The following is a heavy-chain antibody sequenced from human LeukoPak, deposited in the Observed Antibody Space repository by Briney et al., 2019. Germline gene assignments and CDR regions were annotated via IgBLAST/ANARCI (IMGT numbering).Heavy chain of an antibody. CDR1: GFAFSSSW. D-gene: IGHD2-2*01. J-gene: IGHJ6*03. CDR2: IKQDGSET. Sequence: GGSLRLSCAASGFAFSSSWMSWVRQAPGKGLEWGANIKQDGSETYYVDSLKGRFTVSRDNAKNSVYLQMNNLRAEDTAVYYCARRAPGYCITTSCPDTYYYYYYMDVWGKGTTVTVSS. CDR3: ARRAPGYCITTSCPDTYYYYYYMDV. V-gene: IGHV3-7*01.